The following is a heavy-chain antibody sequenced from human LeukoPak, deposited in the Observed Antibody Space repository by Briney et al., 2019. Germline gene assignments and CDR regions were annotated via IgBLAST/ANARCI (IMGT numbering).Heavy chain of an antibody. D-gene: IGHD3-16*01. Sequence: KPGGSLRLSCAASGFTFSSYSMNWVRQAPGKGLEWVSSISSSSSYIYYADSVKGRFTISRDSAKNSLYLQMNSLRAEDTAVYYCARALGGSTGAFDIWGQGTMVTVSS. V-gene: IGHV3-21*01. J-gene: IGHJ3*02. CDR1: GFTFSSYS. CDR3: ARALGGSTGAFDI. CDR2: ISSSSSYI.